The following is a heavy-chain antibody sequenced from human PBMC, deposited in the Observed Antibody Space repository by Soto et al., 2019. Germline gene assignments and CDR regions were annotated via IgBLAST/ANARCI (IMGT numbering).Heavy chain of an antibody. CDR3: ARDDEGGSDCDLGY. J-gene: IGHJ4*02. V-gene: IGHV3-30-3*01. Sequence: QVQLVESGGGVVQPGRSLRLSCAASGFTFSSYVRHWVRQTPGRGLEWVAFISHDGNNKYYADSVKGRFTISRDNSENTLYLQMDSLRAEDTAVYYCARDDEGGSDCDLGYWGQGTLVTVSS. CDR1: GFTFSSYV. D-gene: IGHD1-26*01. CDR2: ISHDGNNK.